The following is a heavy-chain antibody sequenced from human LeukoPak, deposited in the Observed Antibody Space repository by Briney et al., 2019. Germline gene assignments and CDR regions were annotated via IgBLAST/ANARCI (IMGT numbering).Heavy chain of an antibody. CDR3: ARVRKQLLYDSSPHRDASDI. D-gene: IGHD3-22*01. CDR1: GFTFSTYT. CDR2: ISRSGDNT. V-gene: IGHV3-23*01. J-gene: IGHJ3*02. Sequence: GGSLRLSCAASGFTFSTYTMSWVRQAPGKGLEWVSSISRSGDNTYYADSVKGRFTISRHNAKNSLHLHMNSLRAEDTAVYHGARVRKQLLYDSSPHRDASDIWRQGTMDIV.